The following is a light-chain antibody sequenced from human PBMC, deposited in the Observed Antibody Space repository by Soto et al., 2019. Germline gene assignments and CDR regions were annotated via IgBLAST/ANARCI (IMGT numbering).Light chain of an antibody. V-gene: IGKV1-39*01. CDR1: QSIRTY. J-gene: IGKJ4*01. CDR2: EAS. CDR3: QESYTTPLT. Sequence: DIHMTQSPSSLSASVGDRVTNTCRASQSIRTYLNWYQQKPGKVPKVLIYEASGLQSGVPSRFSGSGSGTDFTLTISSLQPEDSATYFCQESYTTPLTFGGGTRVDIK.